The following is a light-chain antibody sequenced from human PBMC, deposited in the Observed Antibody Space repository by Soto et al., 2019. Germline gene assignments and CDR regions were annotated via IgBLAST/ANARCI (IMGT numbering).Light chain of an antibody. V-gene: IGLV2-14*03. Sequence: QSALTQPASVSGSPGQSITISCTGTSSDVGGYNFVSWYQQHPGKAPKLMIYDVSNRPSGVSNRFSGSKSGNTASLTISGLQAEDEADYFCCSYTTGSTRVFGGGTKLTVL. CDR1: SSDVGGYNF. CDR3: CSYTTGSTRV. CDR2: DVS. J-gene: IGLJ2*01.